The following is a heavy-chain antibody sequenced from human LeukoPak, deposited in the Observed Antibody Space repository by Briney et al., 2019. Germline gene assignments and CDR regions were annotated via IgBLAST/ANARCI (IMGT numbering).Heavy chain of an antibody. CDR1: GFTFSSYW. CDR2: INSDGSSI. Sequence: GGSLRLSCAASGFTFSSYWMHWVRQAPGKGLVWVSRINSDGSSISYADSVKGRFTISRDNAKNTLYLQMNSLRGDDTAVYYCATTVTQPYYYYYMDVWGKGTTVTVSS. CDR3: ATTVTQPYYYYYMDV. D-gene: IGHD4-11*01. J-gene: IGHJ6*03. V-gene: IGHV3-74*01.